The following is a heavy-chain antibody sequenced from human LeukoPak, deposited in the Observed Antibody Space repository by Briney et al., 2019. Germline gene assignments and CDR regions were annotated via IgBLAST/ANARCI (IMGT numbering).Heavy chain of an antibody. CDR3: VRDPDALDY. CDR1: GFTFSSYG. CDR2: ISYDGSNK. V-gene: IGHV3-30*03. Sequence: GRSLRLSCAASGFTFSSYGMHWVRQAPGKGLEWVAVISYDGSNKYYADSVKGRFTISRDDAKNSLYLQMNSLRDEDTAVYYCVRDPDALDYWGQGTLVTVSS. J-gene: IGHJ4*02.